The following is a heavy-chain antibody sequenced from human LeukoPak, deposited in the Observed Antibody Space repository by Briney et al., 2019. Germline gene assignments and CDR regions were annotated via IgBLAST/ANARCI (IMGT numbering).Heavy chain of an antibody. D-gene: IGHD3-10*01. J-gene: IGHJ6*04. Sequence: PGGSLRLSCAASGFTFSSYAMHWVRQAPGKGLEWVAVISYDGSNKYYADSVKGRFTISRDNAKNSLYLQMNSLRAEDTAVYYCARIWFGELRVGMDVWGKGTTVTVSS. V-gene: IGHV3-30-3*01. CDR1: GFTFSSYA. CDR3: ARIWFGELRVGMDV. CDR2: ISYDGSNK.